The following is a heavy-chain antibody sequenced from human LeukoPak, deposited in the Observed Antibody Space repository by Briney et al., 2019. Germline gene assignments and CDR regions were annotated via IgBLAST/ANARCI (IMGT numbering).Heavy chain of an antibody. CDR1: GFTVSSNY. V-gene: IGHV3-53*01. CDR3: ARVSLRAFDI. J-gene: IGHJ3*02. Sequence: GGSLRLSCAASGFTVSSNYMAWVRQAPGKGLEWVSVIYSGGTIYYADSVKGRFTISRDNSKNTLYLQMNSLRAEDTAVYYCARVSLRAFDIWGQGTMVTVSS. CDR2: IYSGGTI.